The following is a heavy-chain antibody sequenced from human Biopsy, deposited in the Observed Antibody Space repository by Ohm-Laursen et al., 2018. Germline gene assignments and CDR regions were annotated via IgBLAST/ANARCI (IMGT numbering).Heavy chain of an antibody. V-gene: IGHV4-59*01. Sequence: PPGTLSLTCPVSGGSISSDYWSWIRQTPGKGLEWIGYIYYSGSTNYNPSLKSRVTISVDTSKNQFSLRLNSVTAADTAVYYCARATNSTGWPYYYFYGMDVWGQGTTVTVSS. CDR2: IYYSGST. D-gene: IGHD2/OR15-2a*01. CDR3: ARATNSTGWPYYYFYGMDV. J-gene: IGHJ6*02. CDR1: GGSISSDY.